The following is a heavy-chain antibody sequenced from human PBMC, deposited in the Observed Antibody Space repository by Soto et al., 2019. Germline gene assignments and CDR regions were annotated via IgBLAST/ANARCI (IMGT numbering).Heavy chain of an antibody. D-gene: IGHD2-15*01. CDR2: IYSGGST. Sequence: GGSLRLSCAASGFTVSSNYMSWVRQAPGKGLEWVSVIYSGGSTYYADSVKGRFTISRDNSKNTLYLQMNSLRAEDTAVYYCARLLSGCSGGSCYWEDAFDIWGQGTMVTVSS. CDR1: GFTVSSNY. J-gene: IGHJ3*02. CDR3: ARLLSGCSGGSCYWEDAFDI. V-gene: IGHV3-66*04.